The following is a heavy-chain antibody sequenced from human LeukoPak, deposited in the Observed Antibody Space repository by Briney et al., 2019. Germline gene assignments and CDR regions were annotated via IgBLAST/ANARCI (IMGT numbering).Heavy chain of an antibody. D-gene: IGHD5-24*01. Sequence: GGSLRLSCAASGFTVSTNYMNWVRQAPGKGLEWVSVIFSGGGAYYAESVKGRFTISRDNSKNTVYLQMNSLRAEDTAMYYCARGRRDGYSGDFWGQGTLVTVSS. CDR2: IFSGGGA. CDR1: GFTVSTNY. CDR3: ARGRRDGYSGDF. V-gene: IGHV3-53*01. J-gene: IGHJ4*02.